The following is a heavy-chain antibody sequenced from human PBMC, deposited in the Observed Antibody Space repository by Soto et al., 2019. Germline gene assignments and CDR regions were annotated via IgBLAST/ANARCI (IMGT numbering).Heavy chain of an antibody. CDR3: ARGSLWFGALGADDP. CDR1: GGSISSYF. D-gene: IGHD3-10*01. V-gene: IGHV4-59*01. CDR2: IYYTGRT. J-gene: IGHJ5*02. Sequence: QVQLQESGPGLVKPSETLSLTCTVSGGSISSYFWSWIRQPPGKGLEWIGYIYYTGRTNYNPSLKSRVTLSLDTSKHQFSLKLTSVTAADTAVYYCARGSLWFGALGADDPWGQGTLVTVSS.